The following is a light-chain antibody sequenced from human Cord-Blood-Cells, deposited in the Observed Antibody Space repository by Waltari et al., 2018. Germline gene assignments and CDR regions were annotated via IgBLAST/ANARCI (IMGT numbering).Light chain of an antibody. CDR1: SSNIGSNT. J-gene: IGLJ2*01. V-gene: IGLV1-44*01. Sequence: QSVLTQPPSASGTPGQRVTISCSGSSSNIGSNTVNWYQQHPGTAPKLIIYSNNQRPSGVPDRFSGSKSGTSASLAISGLQSEDEADYYCAAWDDSLNGPVFGGGTKLTVL. CDR3: AAWDDSLNGPV. CDR2: SNN.